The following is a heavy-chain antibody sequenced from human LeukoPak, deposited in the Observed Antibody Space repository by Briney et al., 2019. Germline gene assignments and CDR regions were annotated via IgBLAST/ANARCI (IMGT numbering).Heavy chain of an antibody. CDR2: IYYSGGT. D-gene: IGHD5-24*01. V-gene: IGHV4-59*01. CDR3: ARSMGPFDY. J-gene: IGHJ4*02. Sequence: PSETLSLTWTVAGGFTSCCYWCGSRQPPGKGLEWIGYIYYSGGTNYNPSLKSRVTISVDTSKNQFSLKLSSVTAADTAVYYCARSMGPFDYWGQGTLVTVSS. CDR1: GGFTSCCY.